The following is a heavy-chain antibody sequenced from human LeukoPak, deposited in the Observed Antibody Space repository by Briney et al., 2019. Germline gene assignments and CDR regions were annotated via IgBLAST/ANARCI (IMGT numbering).Heavy chain of an antibody. V-gene: IGHV3-21*01. CDR2: IGSRSTSI. D-gene: IGHD2-2*01. CDR1: GFSFSSHS. Sequence: GGSLRLSCATSGFSFSSHSMNWVRQAPGKGLEWVSSIGSRSTSIYYADSVKGRFTISRDNAKNSLYLQMNSLRAEDTAVYYCARPSTDIIVEAGMDVWGQGTTVTVSS. CDR3: ARPSTDIIVEAGMDV. J-gene: IGHJ6*02.